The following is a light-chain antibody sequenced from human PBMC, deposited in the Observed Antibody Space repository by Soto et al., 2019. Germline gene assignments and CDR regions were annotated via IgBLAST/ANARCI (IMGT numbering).Light chain of an antibody. CDR1: QSVSRY. CDR3: QQRSNWPPIT. Sequence: EIVFTQSPSTVSLSPGERATLSCRASQSVSRYLAWYQQKPGQAPRLLIYDASNRAAGIPARFGGSGSGTDFTLTISSLEPEDFAVYYCQQRSNWPPITFGQGTRLEIK. CDR2: DAS. J-gene: IGKJ5*01. V-gene: IGKV3-11*01.